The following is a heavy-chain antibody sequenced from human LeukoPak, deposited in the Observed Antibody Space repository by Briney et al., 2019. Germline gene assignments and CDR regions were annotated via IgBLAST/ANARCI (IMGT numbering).Heavy chain of an antibody. Sequence: SVKVSCKASGGTFSSYAISWVRQAPGQGLEWMGRIIPIFGTANYAQKFQGRVTVTTDESTSTAYMELSSLRSEDTAVYYCARGYDSSGYHWFDPWGQGTLVTVSS. J-gene: IGHJ5*02. V-gene: IGHV1-69*05. D-gene: IGHD3-22*01. CDR2: IIPIFGTA. CDR1: GGTFSSYA. CDR3: ARGYDSSGYHWFDP.